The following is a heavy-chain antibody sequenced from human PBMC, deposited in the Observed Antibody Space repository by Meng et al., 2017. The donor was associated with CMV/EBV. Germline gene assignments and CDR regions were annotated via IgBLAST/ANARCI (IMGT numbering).Heavy chain of an antibody. J-gene: IGHJ4*02. CDR1: GYTVTDYY. Sequence: QRQLVQSGAEVTKPVSLMQGSWKASGYTVTDYYIHGVRQVPGQWLEWMGWINPNDDTNYAQNFQGRVPMTRDMSINTVYMELSRLTSDDTAVYYCARSSGWSRFDYWGLGTLVTVSS. CDR3: ARSSGWSRFDY. CDR2: INPNDDT. D-gene: IGHD6-19*01. V-gene: IGHV1-2*02.